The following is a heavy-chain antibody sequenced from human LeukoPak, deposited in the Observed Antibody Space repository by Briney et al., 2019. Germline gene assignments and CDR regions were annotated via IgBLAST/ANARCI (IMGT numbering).Heavy chain of an antibody. D-gene: IGHD1-14*01. J-gene: IGHJ6*02. V-gene: IGHV4-39*01. Sequence: SETLSLTCTVSGGSISSSRYYWGWIRQPPGKGLEWIGSIYYSGSTYYNPSLKSRVTISVDTSKNQFSLKLSSVTAADTAVYYCARRRRETNYYYYYGMDVWGQGTTVTVSS. CDR3: ARRRRETNYYYYYGMDV. CDR2: IYYSGST. CDR1: GGSISSSRYY.